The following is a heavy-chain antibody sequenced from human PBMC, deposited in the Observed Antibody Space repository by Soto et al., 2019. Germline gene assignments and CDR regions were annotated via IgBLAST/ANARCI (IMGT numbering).Heavy chain of an antibody. J-gene: IGHJ5*02. D-gene: IGHD6-13*01. CDR1: GYTFTSYY. CDR3: ARDHRGLAAAGTDLWFDP. V-gene: IGHV1-46*01. CDR2: INPSGGST. Sequence: ASVKVSCKASGYTFTSYYMHWVRQAPGQGLEWMGIINPSGGSTSYAQKFQGRVTMTRDTSTSTVYMELSSLRSEDTAVYYCARDHRGLAAAGTDLWFDPWGQGTLVTVSS.